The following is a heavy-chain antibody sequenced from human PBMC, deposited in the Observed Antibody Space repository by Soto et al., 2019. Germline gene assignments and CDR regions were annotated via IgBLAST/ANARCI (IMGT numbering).Heavy chain of an antibody. CDR2: ISYDGSNK. J-gene: IGHJ4*02. CDR1: GFTFSSYG. CDR3: AIHYDSSGYYEALDY. V-gene: IGHV3-30*03. D-gene: IGHD3-22*01. Sequence: GGSLRLSCAASGFTFSSYGMHWVRQAPGKGLEWVAVISYDGSNKYYADSVKGRFTIPRDNSKNTLYLQMNSLRAEDTAVYYCAIHYDSSGYYEALDYWGQGTLVTVSS.